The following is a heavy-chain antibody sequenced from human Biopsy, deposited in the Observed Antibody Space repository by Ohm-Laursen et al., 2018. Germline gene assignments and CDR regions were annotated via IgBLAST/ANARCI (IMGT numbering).Heavy chain of an antibody. D-gene: IGHD3-22*01. V-gene: IGHV4-39*01. J-gene: IGHJ5*02. CDR3: ARDYDTSGYYYVS. CDR2: IFYRGST. Sequence: GTLSFTCPVSGGSISNNNYYWGWIRQPPGKGLEWIGSIFYRGSTHCKPSLKSRVNISVDTSKNQFSLKLNSVTAADTAVYYCARDYDTSGYYYVSWGQGTLVTVSS. CDR1: GGSISNNNYY.